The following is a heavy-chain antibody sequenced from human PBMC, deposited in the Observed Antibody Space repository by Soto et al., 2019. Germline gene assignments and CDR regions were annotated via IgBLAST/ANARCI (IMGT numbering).Heavy chain of an antibody. CDR1: GFTFNSYY. D-gene: IGHD5-12*01. Sequence: EVQLVESGGGLVQPGGSLRLSCAASGFTFNSYYMSWVRQAPGEGLGWVAKIKPDGSEKYYVDSVEGRFTISRDNARNSLYLQMNSLRAEDTAVYYCVRDWRDGYDHSFNHWGQGTPVTVSS. CDR3: VRDWRDGYDHSFNH. CDR2: IKPDGSEK. V-gene: IGHV3-7*03. J-gene: IGHJ4*02.